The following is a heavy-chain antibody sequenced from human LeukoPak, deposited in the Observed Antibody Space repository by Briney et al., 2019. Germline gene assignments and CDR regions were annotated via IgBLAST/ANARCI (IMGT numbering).Heavy chain of an antibody. CDR1: GYTFTGYY. D-gene: IGHD5-18*01. J-gene: IGHJ4*02. V-gene: IGHV1-2*02. CDR3: ARGYSYGFVVPLDY. Sequence: ASVKVSCKASGYTFTGYYMHWVRQAPGQGLEWMGWINPNSGGTSYAQKFQGRVTMTRDMSTSTVYMELSSLRSEDTAVYYCARGYSYGFVVPLDYWGQGTLVTVSS. CDR2: INPNSGGT.